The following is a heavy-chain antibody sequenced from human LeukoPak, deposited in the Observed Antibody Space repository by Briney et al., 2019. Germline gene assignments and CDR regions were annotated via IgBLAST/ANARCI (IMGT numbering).Heavy chain of an antibody. V-gene: IGHV4-59*01. Sequence: SETLSLTCTVSGGSISSYYWSWIRQPPGKGLEWIGYIYYTGNTNYNPSLKSRVTISVDTSENQFSLKLTSVTAADTAVYFCARGYSATYGRFDPWGQGTLVTVSS. J-gene: IGHJ5*02. D-gene: IGHD1-26*01. CDR2: IYYTGNT. CDR3: ARGYSATYGRFDP. CDR1: GGSISSYY.